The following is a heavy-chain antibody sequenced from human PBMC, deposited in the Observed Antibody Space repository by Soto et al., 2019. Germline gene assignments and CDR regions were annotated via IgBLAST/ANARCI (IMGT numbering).Heavy chain of an antibody. D-gene: IGHD2-2*01. CDR1: GGSISSYY. J-gene: IGHJ6*03. Sequence: PSETLSLTCTVSGGSISSYYWSWIRQPPGKGLEWNGYIYYSGSTNYNPSLKSRVTISVDTSKNQFSLKLSSVTAADTAVYYCARVISGYCSSTSCLDYYYYYYMDVWGKGTTVTVSS. CDR2: IYYSGST. V-gene: IGHV4-59*01. CDR3: ARVISGYCSSTSCLDYYYYYYMDV.